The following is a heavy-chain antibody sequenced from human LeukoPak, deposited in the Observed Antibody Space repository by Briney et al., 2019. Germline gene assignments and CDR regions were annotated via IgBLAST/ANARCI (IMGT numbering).Heavy chain of an antibody. D-gene: IGHD3-10*01. CDR3: ARAIWFGEGHDY. J-gene: IGHJ4*02. V-gene: IGHV4-59*10. CDR1: GGSFSGYY. CDR2: VYSIGST. Sequence: SETLSLTCAVYGGSFSGYYWSWIRQPAGRGLEGIGRVYSIGSTNYNPSLKSRVTISVDASKNQFSLKLSSVTAADTAVYYCARAIWFGEGHDYWGQGTLVTVSS.